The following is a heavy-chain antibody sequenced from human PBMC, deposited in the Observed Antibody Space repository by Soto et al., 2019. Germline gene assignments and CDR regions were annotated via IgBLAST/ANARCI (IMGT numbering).Heavy chain of an antibody. V-gene: IGHV2-5*02. Sequence: QITLKESGPTLVKPTQTLTLTCTFSGFSLSTSGVGVGWIRQPPGKALEWLALIYWDDDKRYSPSLKNRLTNPTDTPKNPMVLTMTNMDPVDTATYYCAPSPLHVYSNYGLFDPWGQGTLVTVSS. CDR2: IYWDDDK. D-gene: IGHD4-4*01. J-gene: IGHJ5*02. CDR1: GFSLSTSGVG. CDR3: APSPLHVYSNYGLFDP.